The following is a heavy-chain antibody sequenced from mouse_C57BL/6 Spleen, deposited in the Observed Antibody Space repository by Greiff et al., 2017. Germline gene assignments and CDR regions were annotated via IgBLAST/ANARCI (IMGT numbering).Heavy chain of an antibody. CDR1: GYTFTSYW. Sequence: VQLQQSGAELVKPGASVKLSCKASGYTFTSYWMHWVKQRPGRGLEWIGRIDPNSGGTKYNEKFKSKATLTVDKPSSTAYMQLSSLTSEDSAVYYCARSYYSNYDGLGFAYWGQGTLVTVSA. CDR3: ARSYYSNYDGLGFAY. D-gene: IGHD2-5*01. CDR2: IDPNSGGT. J-gene: IGHJ3*01. V-gene: IGHV1-72*01.